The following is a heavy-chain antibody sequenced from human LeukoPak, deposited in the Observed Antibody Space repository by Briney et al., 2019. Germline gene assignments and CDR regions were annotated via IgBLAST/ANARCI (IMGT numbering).Heavy chain of an antibody. CDR2: ISSDGNNK. J-gene: IGHJ4*02. CDR3: ARNYDSSAYYFDY. CDR1: GFTFSNYA. D-gene: IGHD3-22*01. V-gene: IGHV3-30*04. Sequence: GGSLRLSCAASGFTFSNYAMHWVRQAPGKGLEWVALISSDGNNKYYADSVKGPFTVSRDNSKNTLYLQMNSLRAEDTAVYYCARNYDSSAYYFDYWGQGTLVTVSS.